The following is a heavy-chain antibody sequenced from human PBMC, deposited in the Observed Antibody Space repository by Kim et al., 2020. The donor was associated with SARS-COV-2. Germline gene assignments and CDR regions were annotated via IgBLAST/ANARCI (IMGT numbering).Heavy chain of an antibody. J-gene: IGHJ4*02. CDR2: IKIKTDGGTI. D-gene: IGHD2-15*01. Sequence: GSLRLSCTGSGLTFSDAWMSWVRQRPGKGLEWVGRIKIKTDGGTIDYAAPVKGRFTISRDDSKKTLYLQMNSLKSEDTAVYYCAATQSVYCIGGRCYSRIDYWGQGALVTVSS. CDR3: AATQSVYCIGGRCYSRIDY. CDR1: GLTFSDAW. V-gene: IGHV3-15*01.